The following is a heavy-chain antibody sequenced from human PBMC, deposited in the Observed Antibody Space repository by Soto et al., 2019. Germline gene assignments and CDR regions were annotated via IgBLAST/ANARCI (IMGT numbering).Heavy chain of an antibody. CDR1: GYTFTGYY. CDR3: ARDQVTMVRGPIMGGWYYYYGMDV. Sequence: QVQLVQSGAEVKKPGASVKVSCKASGYTFTGYYMHWVRQAPGQGLEWMGWINPNSGGTNYAQKFQGWVTMTRDTSISTAYMELSRLRSDDTAVYYCARDQVTMVRGPIMGGWYYYYGMDVWGQGTTVTVSS. D-gene: IGHD3-10*01. CDR2: INPNSGGT. V-gene: IGHV1-2*04. J-gene: IGHJ6*02.